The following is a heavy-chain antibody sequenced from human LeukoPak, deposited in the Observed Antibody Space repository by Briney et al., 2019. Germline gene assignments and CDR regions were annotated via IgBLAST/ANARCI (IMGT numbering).Heavy chain of an antibody. CDR1: GGSISSSSYY. CDR2: IYYSGST. J-gene: IGHJ3*02. Sequence: PSETLSLTCTVSGGSISSSSYYWGWTRQPPGKGLEWIGSIYYSGSTNYNPSLKSRVTISVDTSKNQFSLKLSSVTAADTAVYYCARDGSYDILTGSPDAFDIWGQGTMVTVSS. V-gene: IGHV4-39*07. D-gene: IGHD3-9*01. CDR3: ARDGSYDILTGSPDAFDI.